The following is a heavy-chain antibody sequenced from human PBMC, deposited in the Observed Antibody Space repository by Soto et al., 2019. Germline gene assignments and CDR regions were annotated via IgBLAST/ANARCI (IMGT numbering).Heavy chain of an antibody. CDR3: ARGPIAAAGYNWFDP. J-gene: IGHJ5*02. D-gene: IGHD6-13*01. CDR1: GGSISSSNW. Sequence: SETLSLTCAVSGGSISSSNWWSWVRQPPGKGLEWIGEIYHSGSTNYNPSLKSRVTISVDKSKNQFSLKLSSVTAADTAVYYCARGPIAAAGYNWFDPWGKGTLVTVSP. V-gene: IGHV4-4*02. CDR2: IYHSGST.